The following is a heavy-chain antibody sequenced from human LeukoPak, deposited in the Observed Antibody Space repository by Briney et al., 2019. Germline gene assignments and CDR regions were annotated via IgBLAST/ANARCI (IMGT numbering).Heavy chain of an antibody. Sequence: PGGSLRLSCATSGFTFSNAWMSWVRQAPGKGLEWVGRIKSKNDGGTTDYAAPVKGRFTISRDDSKNTLYLQMNSLKPEDTAVYYCTTVGVYWGQGTLVTVSS. CDR1: GFTFSNAW. CDR3: TTVGVY. V-gene: IGHV3-15*01. D-gene: IGHD2-8*01. CDR2: IKSKNDGGTT. J-gene: IGHJ4*02.